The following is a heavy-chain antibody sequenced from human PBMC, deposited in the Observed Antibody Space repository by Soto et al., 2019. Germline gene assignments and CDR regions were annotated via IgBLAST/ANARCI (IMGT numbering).Heavy chain of an antibody. CDR2: INHSGSA. CDR1: GGSFSDYS. J-gene: IGHJ4*02. Sequence: PSETLSLTCAVYGGSFSDYSWTWIRQPPGKALEWIGQINHSGSANYNPSLKSRVTISVDTSKNQFSLKLSSVTAADTAVYYCARSDGRYWGQGTLVTVSS. V-gene: IGHV4-34*01. CDR3: ARSDGRY.